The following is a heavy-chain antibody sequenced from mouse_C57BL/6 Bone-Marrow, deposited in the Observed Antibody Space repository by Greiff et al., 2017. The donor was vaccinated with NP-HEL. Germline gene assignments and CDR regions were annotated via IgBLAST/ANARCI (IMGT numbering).Heavy chain of an antibody. V-gene: IGHV1-50*01. Sequence: QVQLKQPGAELVKPGASVKLSCKASGYTFTSYWMQWVKQRPGQGLEWIGEIDPADGYTNYNQKFKGKATLTVEKSSSTAYMQLSSLTSEDSAVFYCGGSGYRFAYGGRGTLVTVSA. CDR2: IDPADGYT. CDR1: GYTFTSYW. D-gene: IGHD1-1*01. J-gene: IGHJ3*01. CDR3: GGSGYRFAY.